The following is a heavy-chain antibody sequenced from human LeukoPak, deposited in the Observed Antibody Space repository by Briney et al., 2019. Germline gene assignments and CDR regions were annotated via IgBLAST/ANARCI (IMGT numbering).Heavy chain of an antibody. CDR2: INPNSGGT. CDR1: GYTFTGYY. J-gene: IGHJ4*02. D-gene: IGHD3-10*01. V-gene: IGHV1-2*02. Sequence: ASVKVSCKASGYTFTGYYMHWVRQAPGQGLEWMGWINPNSGGTNYAQKFQGRVTMTRDTSISTAYMELSRLRSDDTAVYYCARGQAGGRGNYFFYWGQGTLVTVSS. CDR3: ARGQAGGRGNYFFY.